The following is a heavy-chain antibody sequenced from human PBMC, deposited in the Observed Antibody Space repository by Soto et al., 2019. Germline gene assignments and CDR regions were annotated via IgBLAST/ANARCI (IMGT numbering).Heavy chain of an antibody. CDR3: AKGVPGIAVAGTGYFQH. CDR2: ISGSGDNT. Sequence: EVQLLESGGGLVQPGGSLRLSCAASGFTFSSYAMSWVRQAPGRGLEWVSGISGSGDNTYYSDSVKGRFTISRDNSKNTLYLQMNSLRAEDTAVYYCAKGVPGIAVAGTGYFQHWGQGTLVTVSS. CDR1: GFTFSSYA. V-gene: IGHV3-23*01. J-gene: IGHJ1*01. D-gene: IGHD6-19*01.